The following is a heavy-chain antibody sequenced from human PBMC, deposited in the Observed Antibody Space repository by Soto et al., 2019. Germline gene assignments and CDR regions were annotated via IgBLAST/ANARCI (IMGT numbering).Heavy chain of an antibody. V-gene: IGHV1-3*01. CDR3: ASSRQVHVYSSGWTECYFDY. J-gene: IGHJ4*02. D-gene: IGHD6-19*01. CDR1: GYTFTSYA. CDR2: INAGNGNT. Sequence: ASVKVSCKASGYTFTSYAMHWVRQAPGQRLEWMGWINAGNGNTKYSQKFQGRVTITRDTSASTAYMELSSLGSEDTAVYYCASSRQVHVYSSGWTECYFDYWGQGTLVTVSS.